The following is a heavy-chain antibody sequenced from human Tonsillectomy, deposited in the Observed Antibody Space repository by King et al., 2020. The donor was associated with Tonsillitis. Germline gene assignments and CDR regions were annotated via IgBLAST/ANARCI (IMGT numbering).Heavy chain of an antibody. CDR1: GFTFSSCN. J-gene: IGHJ4*02. V-gene: IGHV3-21*01. D-gene: IGHD1-20*01. CDR2: ISSGGSYI. CDR3: ARGYNWXDXGXLFDY. Sequence: EVQLVESGGGLVKPGGSLRLSCAASGFTFSSCNMNWVRQAPGKGLEWVSSISSGGSYIYYADSVKGRFTISRDNAKNSLYLQMNSLRAEDTAVYYCARGYNWXDXGXLFDYXXQGTLVTVSS.